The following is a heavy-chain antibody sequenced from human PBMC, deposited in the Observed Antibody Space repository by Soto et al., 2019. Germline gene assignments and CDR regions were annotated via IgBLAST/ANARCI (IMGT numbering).Heavy chain of an antibody. CDR1: GFAFSNYG. CDR3: AKDHFSPLPMFRED. D-gene: IGHD3-10*01. CDR2: ISRDGSLE. V-gene: IGHV3-30*18. J-gene: IGHJ4*02. Sequence: PGGSLRLSCAASGFAFSNYGMQWVRQAPGKGLEWVAYISRDGSLEYYADSVKGRFTISRDSSTSTLYLQMNSLRPDDTAVYFCAKDHFSPLPMFREDWGQGTLVTVSS.